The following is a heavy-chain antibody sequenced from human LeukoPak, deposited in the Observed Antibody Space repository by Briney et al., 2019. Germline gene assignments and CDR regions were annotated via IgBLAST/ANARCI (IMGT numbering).Heavy chain of an antibody. J-gene: IGHJ4*02. CDR1: GFTFSSYA. V-gene: IGHV3-30-3*01. Sequence: GGSLRLSCAASGFTFSSYAMHWVRQAPGKGLEWVAVISYDGSNKYYADSVKGRFTISRDNSKNTLYLQVNSLRTEDTAMYYCARDRYRSGWYGDFDCWGQGTLVTVSS. CDR2: ISYDGSNK. D-gene: IGHD6-19*01. CDR3: ARDRYRSGWYGDFDC.